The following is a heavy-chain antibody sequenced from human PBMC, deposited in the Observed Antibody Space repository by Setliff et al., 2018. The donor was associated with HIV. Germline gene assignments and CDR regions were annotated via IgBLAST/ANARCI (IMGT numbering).Heavy chain of an antibody. D-gene: IGHD2-2*01. CDR1: GGSISTGGYY. J-gene: IGHJ4*02. CDR3: ARTTLVAVPAANYYFDF. V-gene: IGHV4-31*03. CDR2: IYYRGTT. Sequence: SETLSLTCTVSGGSISTGGYYWSWIRQQPGKGLEWIGYIYYRGTTHYNPSLRSRATLSVDTSKNQFALNLRSVTVADTAVYYCARTTLVAVPAANYYFDFWGQGDLVTVSS.